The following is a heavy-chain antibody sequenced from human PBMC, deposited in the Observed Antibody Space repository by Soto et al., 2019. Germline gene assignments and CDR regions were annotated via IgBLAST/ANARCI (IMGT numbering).Heavy chain of an antibody. CDR2: IYITGTT. V-gene: IGHV4-4*07. Sequence: LSLTCKVSGTSIRHFYWTWIRQTAGKGLEWIGRIYITGTTSLNPSLKSRVTMSMDASKNEFSLNLTSVTAADTAVYYCVRDRADFSSTYYHYFSVWGRGIQVPVSS. D-gene: IGHD2-2*01. CDR1: GTSIRHFY. CDR3: VRDRADFSSTYYHYFSV. J-gene: IGHJ2*01.